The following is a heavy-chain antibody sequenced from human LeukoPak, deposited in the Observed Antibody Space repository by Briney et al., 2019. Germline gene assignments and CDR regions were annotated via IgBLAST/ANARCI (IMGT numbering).Heavy chain of an antibody. J-gene: IGHJ2*01. V-gene: IGHV1-46*01. CDR1: GYTFTSYY. D-gene: IGHD2-8*01. CDR3: ARDPHGGGLMVYAMFPPNYWYFDL. CDR2: INPSGGST. Sequence: ASVKVSCKASGYTFTSYYMHWVRQAPGQGLEWMGIINPSGGSTSYAQKFQGRVTMTRDTSTSTVYMELSSLRSDDTAVYYCARDPHGGGLMVYAMFPPNYWYFDLWGRGTLVTVSS.